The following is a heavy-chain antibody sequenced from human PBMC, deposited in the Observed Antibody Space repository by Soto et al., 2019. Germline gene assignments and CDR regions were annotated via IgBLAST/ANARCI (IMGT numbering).Heavy chain of an antibody. J-gene: IGHJ6*03. V-gene: IGHV4-59*01. CDR1: GGSISSYY. CDR2: IYYSGST. Sequence: QVQLQESGPGLVKPSETLSLTCTVSGGSISSYYWSWIRQPPGKGLEWIGYIYYSGSTNYNPSLKSRVTISVDTSKNQFSLKLSSVTAADTAVYYCARDGRYSNYYYYYMDVWGKGTTVTVSS. CDR3: ARDGRYSNYYYYYMDV. D-gene: IGHD4-4*01.